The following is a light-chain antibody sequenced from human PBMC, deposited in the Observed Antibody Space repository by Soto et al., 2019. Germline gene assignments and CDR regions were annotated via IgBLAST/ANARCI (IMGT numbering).Light chain of an antibody. Sequence: QSALTQPRSVSGSPGQSVTLSCTGTSSDVGAYNYVSWYQQHPGTAPQVVIYDVTKRPSGVPDRFSGSKSDNTASLTISGLQAEDEADYYCCAYAGSDTILFGGGTKRTVL. CDR1: SSDVGAYNY. V-gene: IGLV2-11*01. J-gene: IGLJ2*01. CDR3: CAYAGSDTIL. CDR2: DVT.